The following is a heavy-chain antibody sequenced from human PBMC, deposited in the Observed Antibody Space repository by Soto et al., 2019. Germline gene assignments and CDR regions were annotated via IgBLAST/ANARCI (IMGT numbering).Heavy chain of an antibody. CDR3: ARFNGYFDL. J-gene: IGHJ2*01. Sequence: QVQLQESGPGLVKPSETLSLTCTVSGGSISSYYWSWIRQPPGKGLEWIGDIYYRGSTNYNPSLKRRVTISVDTSKNQFSLKLSAVTAADTAMYYCARFNGYFDLWGRGTLVTVSS. CDR2: IYYRGST. CDR1: GGSISSYY. V-gene: IGHV4-59*01.